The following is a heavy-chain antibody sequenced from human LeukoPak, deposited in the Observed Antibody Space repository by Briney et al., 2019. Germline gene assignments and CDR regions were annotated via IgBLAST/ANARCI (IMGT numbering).Heavy chain of an antibody. D-gene: IGHD3-3*01. Sequence: GGSLRLSCAASGFTFSSYAMHWVRQAPGKGLEWVAVISYDGSNKYYADSVKGRFTISRDNSKNTLYLQMNSLRAEDTAVYYCARDNDFWSGYSYFDYWGQGTLVTVSS. V-gene: IGHV3-30-3*01. CDR1: GFTFSSYA. CDR2: ISYDGSNK. CDR3: ARDNDFWSGYSYFDY. J-gene: IGHJ4*02.